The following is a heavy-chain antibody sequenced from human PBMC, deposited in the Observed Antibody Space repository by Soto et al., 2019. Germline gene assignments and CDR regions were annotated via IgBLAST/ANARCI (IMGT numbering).Heavy chain of an antibody. J-gene: IGHJ4*01. V-gene: IGHV1-46*01. CDR2: VNPSGGHT. D-gene: IGHD2-21*02. CDR3: ARGRHVVVVTAALDY. CDR1: GDTFTDYY. Sequence: QVQLVQSGAEVKKPGASVKVSCKASGDTFTDYYIHWVRQAPGQGLEWMGTVNPSGGHTTYAQHFLGRMTMPRDTSTSTLYMELTSLTSEDTAVYYCARGRHVVVVTAALDYWGHGTPVTVSS.